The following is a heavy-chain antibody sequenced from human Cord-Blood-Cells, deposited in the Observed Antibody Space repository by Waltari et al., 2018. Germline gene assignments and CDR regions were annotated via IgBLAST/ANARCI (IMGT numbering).Heavy chain of an antibody. V-gene: IGHV4-59*01. D-gene: IGHD6-13*01. CDR1: GGSISSYY. Sequence: QVQLQESGPGLVKPSETLSLTCTVSGGSISSYYWIWIRQPPGKGLEWIGYIHYSGSTNYNPSLKSRVTISVDTSKNQFSLKLSSVTAADTAVYYCARGSGYSSSWYFDYWGQGTLVTVSS. J-gene: IGHJ4*02. CDR2: IHYSGST. CDR3: ARGSGYSSSWYFDY.